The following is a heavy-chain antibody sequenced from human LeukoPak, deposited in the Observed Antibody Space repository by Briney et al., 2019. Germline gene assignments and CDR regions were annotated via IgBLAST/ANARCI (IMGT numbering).Heavy chain of an antibody. Sequence: SGTLSLTCAASGGSISSSNWWSWVGQPPGKGREWIGEIYHSGSTNYNPSLKSRVTISVDKSKNRFSLKLSSVTAADTAVYYCARRGATNWFDPWGQGTLVTVSS. D-gene: IGHD5-12*01. J-gene: IGHJ5*02. CDR3: ARRGATNWFDP. CDR1: GGSISSSNW. CDR2: IYHSGST. V-gene: IGHV4-4*02.